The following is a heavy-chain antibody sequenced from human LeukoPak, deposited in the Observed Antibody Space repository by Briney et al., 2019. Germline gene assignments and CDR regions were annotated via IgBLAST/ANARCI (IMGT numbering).Heavy chain of an antibody. J-gene: IGHJ3*02. CDR2: IYYSGST. Sequence: SETLSLTCTVSGGSISSYYWSWIRQPPGKGLEWIGYIYYSGSTNYNPSLKSRVTISVDTSKNQFSLKLSSVTAADTAVYYCARPSDYDISLGAFDIWGQGTMVTVSS. CDR1: GGSISSYY. CDR3: ARPSDYDISLGAFDI. D-gene: IGHD3-9*01. V-gene: IGHV4-59*08.